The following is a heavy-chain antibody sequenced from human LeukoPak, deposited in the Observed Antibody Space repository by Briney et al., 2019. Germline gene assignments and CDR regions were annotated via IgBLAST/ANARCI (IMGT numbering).Heavy chain of an antibody. V-gene: IGHV4-59*01. J-gene: IGHJ4*02. Sequence: SETLSLTCTVSGGSISSYYWSWIRQPPGKGLEWIGYIYYSGSTNYNPSLESRVTISVDTSKNQFSLKLSSVTAADTAVYYCARGGPNFWSGAYYFDYWGQGTLVTVSS. CDR3: ARGGPNFWSGAYYFDY. CDR1: GGSISSYY. D-gene: IGHD3-3*01. CDR2: IYYSGST.